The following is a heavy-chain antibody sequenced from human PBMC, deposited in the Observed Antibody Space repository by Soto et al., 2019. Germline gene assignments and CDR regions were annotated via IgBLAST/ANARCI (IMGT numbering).Heavy chain of an antibody. D-gene: IGHD5-18*01. V-gene: IGHV4-34*01. CDR2: INHSGST. CDR1: GGSFSGYY. Sequence: SETLSLTCAVYGGSFSGYYWSWIRQPPGKGLEWIGEINHSGSTNYNPSLKSRVTISVDTSKNQFSLKLSSVTAADTAVYYCARDQSYGYGGYYYYGMDVWGQGTTV. CDR3: ARDQSYGYGGYYYYGMDV. J-gene: IGHJ6*02.